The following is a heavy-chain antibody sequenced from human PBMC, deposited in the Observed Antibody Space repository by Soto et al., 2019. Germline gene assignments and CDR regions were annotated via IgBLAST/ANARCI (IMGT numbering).Heavy chain of an antibody. V-gene: IGHV3-11*01. CDR1: GFTFSDYY. J-gene: IGHJ4*02. D-gene: IGHD3-22*01. CDR2: ISSSGSTI. Sequence: GGSLRLSCAASGFTFSDYYMSWIRQAPGKGLEWVSYISSSGSTIYYADSVKGRFTISRDNAKNSLYLQMNSLRAEDTAVYYCARDMYYYDSSGSPGYWGQGTLVTVSS. CDR3: ARDMYYYDSSGSPGY.